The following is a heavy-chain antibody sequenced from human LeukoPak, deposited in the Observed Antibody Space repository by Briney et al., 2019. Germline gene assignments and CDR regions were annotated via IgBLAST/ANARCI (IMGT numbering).Heavy chain of an antibody. CDR3: ARDRLSYYYYYMDV. J-gene: IGHJ6*03. V-gene: IGHV3-7*01. Sequence: GGSLRLSCAASGFTFSSYWMSWVRQAPGKGLEGVANIKQDGSEKYYVDSVKGRFTISRENAKNSLYLQMNSLRAEDTAVYYCARDRLSYYYYYMDVWGKGTTVTVSS. CDR2: IKQDGSEK. CDR1: GFTFSSYW.